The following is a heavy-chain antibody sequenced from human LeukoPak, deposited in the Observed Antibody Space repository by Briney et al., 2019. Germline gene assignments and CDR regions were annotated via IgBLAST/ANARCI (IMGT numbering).Heavy chain of an antibody. CDR3: ARGSGLRYYDFWSGYYRPFVFDY. CDR2: ISSSSSYI. Sequence: GGSLRLSCAASGFTFSSYSMNWVRQAPGKGLEWVSSISSSSSYIYYADSVKGRFTISRDNAKNSLYLQMNSLRAEDTAVYYCARGSGLRYYDFWSGYYRPFVFDYWGQGTLVTVSS. D-gene: IGHD3-3*01. V-gene: IGHV3-21*01. CDR1: GFTFSSYS. J-gene: IGHJ4*02.